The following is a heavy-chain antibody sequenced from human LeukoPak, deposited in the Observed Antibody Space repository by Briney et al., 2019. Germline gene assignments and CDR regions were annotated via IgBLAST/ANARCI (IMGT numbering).Heavy chain of an antibody. CDR3: VRHLISDGARWFDP. CDR1: GYSFTTYW. D-gene: IGHD3-10*01. Sequence: GESLKISCKGSGYSFTTYWIAWGRQMPGKGLEWMGIIYPGDSDTTYSPSFQGQVTISVDKSISTAYLQWSSLKASDTAMYYCVRHLISDGARWFDPWGQGTLVTVSS. V-gene: IGHV5-51*01. CDR2: IYPGDSDT. J-gene: IGHJ5*02.